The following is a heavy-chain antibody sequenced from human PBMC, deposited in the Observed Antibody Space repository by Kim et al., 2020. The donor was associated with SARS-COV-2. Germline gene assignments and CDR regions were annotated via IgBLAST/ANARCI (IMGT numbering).Heavy chain of an antibody. Sequence: GGSLRLSCSASGFTFSSYAMHWVRQAPGKGLEYVSAISSNGGSTYYADSVKGRFTISRDNSKNTLYLQMSSLRAEDTAVYYCVKEFEYSSSSFDYWGQGTLVTVSS. CDR1: GFTFSSYA. CDR3: VKEFEYSSSSFDY. V-gene: IGHV3-64D*09. D-gene: IGHD6-6*01. J-gene: IGHJ4*02. CDR2: ISSNGGST.